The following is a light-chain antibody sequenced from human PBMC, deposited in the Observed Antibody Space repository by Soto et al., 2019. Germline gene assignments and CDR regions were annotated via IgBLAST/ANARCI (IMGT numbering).Light chain of an antibody. CDR3: QQYNDWPPELT. Sequence: EIKMTQSPATMSVSPGESATLSCWASQSVSSNLAWYQQRPGQAPRLLIYGASTRAAGIPARFSGSGSGTDFTLTISGLQSEDSAVYYCQQYNDWPPELTFGGGTEVEIK. J-gene: IGKJ4*01. CDR1: QSVSSN. V-gene: IGKV3-15*01. CDR2: GAS.